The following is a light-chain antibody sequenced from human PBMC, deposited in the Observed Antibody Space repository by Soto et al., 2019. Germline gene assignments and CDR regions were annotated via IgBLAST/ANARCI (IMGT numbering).Light chain of an antibody. V-gene: IGLV2-14*01. J-gene: IGLJ1*01. CDR3: SSYTSSSTPYV. Sequence: QSALTQPASASGSPGQSITISCTGTSSDVGGYNYVSWYQQHPGKAPKLMIYEVSNRPSGVSNRFSGSTSGNTASLTISGLQAEDEADYYCSSYTSSSTPYVFGTGTKVTVL. CDR2: EVS. CDR1: SSDVGGYNY.